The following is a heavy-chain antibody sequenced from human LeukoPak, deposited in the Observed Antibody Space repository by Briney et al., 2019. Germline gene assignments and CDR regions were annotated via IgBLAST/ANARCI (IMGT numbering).Heavy chain of an antibody. CDR1: GFTSDDYA. Sequence: GGSLRLSCAASGFTSDDYAMHWVRQAPGKGLEWVSLISWDGGSTYYADSVKGRFTISRDNSKNSLYLQMNSLRAEDTALYYCAKAGDRTNGVCYTTYYYMDVWGKGTTVTVSS. CDR2: ISWDGGST. CDR3: AKAGDRTNGVCYTTYYYMDV. J-gene: IGHJ6*03. D-gene: IGHD2-8*01. V-gene: IGHV3-43D*04.